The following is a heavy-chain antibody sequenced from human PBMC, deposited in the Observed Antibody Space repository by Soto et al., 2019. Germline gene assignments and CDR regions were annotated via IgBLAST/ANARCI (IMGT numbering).Heavy chain of an antibody. CDR2: IGVGGGER. Sequence: EVQLLESGGGLVQPGGPRRLSGAASGSTFSSNPMSGVRQAPGKGLEWVSIIGVGGGERYYPKSVKGRFTTSRDNSRDTLYLEMNSLRDEDTAVYYCARVRFGELVWGQGTLVTVSS. V-gene: IGHV3-23*01. J-gene: IGHJ4*02. CDR3: ARVRFGELV. D-gene: IGHD3-10*01. CDR1: GSTFSSNP.